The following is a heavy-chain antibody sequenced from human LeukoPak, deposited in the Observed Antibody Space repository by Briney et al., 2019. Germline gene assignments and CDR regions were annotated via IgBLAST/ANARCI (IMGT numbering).Heavy chain of an antibody. CDR1: GFTFSSYE. CDR2: ISSSGSTI. V-gene: IGHV3-48*03. Sequence: GGSLRLSCAASGFTFSSYEMNWVRQAPGKGLEWVSYISSSGSTIYYADSVKGRFTISRDNAKNSLYLQINSLRAEDTAVYYCARAGLGEFDYWGQGTLVTVSS. CDR3: ARAGLGEFDY. J-gene: IGHJ4*02. D-gene: IGHD3-10*01.